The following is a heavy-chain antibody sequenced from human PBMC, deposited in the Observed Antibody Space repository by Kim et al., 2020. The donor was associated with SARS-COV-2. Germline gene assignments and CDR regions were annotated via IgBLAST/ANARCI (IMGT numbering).Heavy chain of an antibody. Sequence: LKSRVTISVETSKNQFSLKLGSVTAADTAVYYCARGRITIFGVVTEFDYWGQGTLVTVSS. V-gene: IGHV4-31*02. J-gene: IGHJ4*02. CDR3: ARGRITIFGVVTEFDY. D-gene: IGHD3-3*01.